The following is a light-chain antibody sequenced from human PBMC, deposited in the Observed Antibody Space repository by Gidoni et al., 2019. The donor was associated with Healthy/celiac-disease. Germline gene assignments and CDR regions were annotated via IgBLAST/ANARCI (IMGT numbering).Light chain of an antibody. Sequence: SYELTQPPSVSVSPGQTASITCSGDKLGDKYACWYQQKPGQSPVLVIYQDGKRPSGIPERFSGSNSGNTATLTISGTQAMDEADYYCQAWDSSILYVFGTGTKVTVL. V-gene: IGLV3-1*01. J-gene: IGLJ1*01. CDR1: KLGDKY. CDR3: QAWDSSILYV. CDR2: QDG.